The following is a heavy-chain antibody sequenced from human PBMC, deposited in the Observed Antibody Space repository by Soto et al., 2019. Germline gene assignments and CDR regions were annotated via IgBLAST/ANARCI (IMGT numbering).Heavy chain of an antibody. CDR1: GFTFSSYW. D-gene: IGHD6-13*01. CDR3: ARDPGGIAAAGTVDY. Sequence: QAGGSLRLSCAASGFTFSSYWMSWVRQAPGKGLEWVANIKQDGSEKYYVDSVKGRFTISRDNAKNSLYLQMNSLRAEDTAVYYCARDPGGIAAAGTVDYWGQGTLVTVSS. V-gene: IGHV3-7*03. J-gene: IGHJ4*02. CDR2: IKQDGSEK.